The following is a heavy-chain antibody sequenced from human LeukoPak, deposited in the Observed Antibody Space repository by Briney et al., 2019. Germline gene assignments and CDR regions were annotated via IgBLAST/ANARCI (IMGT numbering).Heavy chain of an antibody. CDR2: IYYSGST. Sequence: SETLSLTCTVSGGSISSYYWSWIRQPPGSGLEYIGYIYYSGSTNYNPSLKSRVTISVDTSKNQFSLKLSSVTAADTAVYYCARVRHQLGYYYYGMDVWGQGTTVTVSS. CDR1: GGSISSYY. J-gene: IGHJ6*02. V-gene: IGHV4-59*01. CDR3: ARVRHQLGYYYYGMDV. D-gene: IGHD2-2*01.